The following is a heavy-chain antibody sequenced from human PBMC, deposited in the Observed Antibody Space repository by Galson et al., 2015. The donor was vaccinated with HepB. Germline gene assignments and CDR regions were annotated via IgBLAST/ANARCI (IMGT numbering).Heavy chain of an antibody. V-gene: IGHV3-53*01. D-gene: IGHD2-2*02. Sequence: SLRLSCAASGFIVSNNYMNWVRQAPGKGLEWVSILYSDSSTYYADSVKGRFRISRDKSKNTLYLQMNSLRVEDTAVYYCARGGYCRTTSCDMLDPPHFDYWGQGTLVTVSS. CDR3: ARGGYCRTTSCDMLDPPHFDY. CDR1: GFIVSNNY. J-gene: IGHJ4*02. CDR2: LYSDSST.